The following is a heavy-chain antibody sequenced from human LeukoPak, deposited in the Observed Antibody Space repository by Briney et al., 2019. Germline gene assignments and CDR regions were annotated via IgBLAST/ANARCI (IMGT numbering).Heavy chain of an antibody. V-gene: IGHV4-59*01. CDR3: SRIRGLVVDY. J-gene: IGHJ4*02. CDR1: GGLLTNYY. D-gene: IGHD3/OR15-3a*01. CDR2: IYYSGNT. Sequence: PLETLSLTCSVSGGLLTNYYWSWIRQSPGKGLEWVGYIYYSGNTYYNPSLETRLSLSVDVSKNEFSMRLSSVTAADTAVYYCSRIRGLVVDYWGQGALIIVSS.